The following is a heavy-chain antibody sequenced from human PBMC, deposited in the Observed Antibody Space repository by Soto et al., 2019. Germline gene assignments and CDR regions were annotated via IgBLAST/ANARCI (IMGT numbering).Heavy chain of an antibody. CDR3: ASQSTAVAGTVDY. CDR1: GGSMSDYY. J-gene: IGHJ4*02. D-gene: IGHD6-19*01. V-gene: IGHV4-59*01. Sequence: SETLSLTCTVSGGSMSDYYWIWIRQPPGKGLEWLAYIHYSGITNYNPSLRSRVTISLETSKNQFSLKMNSVTAADTAVYYCASQSTAVAGTVDYWGQGTLVTVSS. CDR2: IHYSGIT.